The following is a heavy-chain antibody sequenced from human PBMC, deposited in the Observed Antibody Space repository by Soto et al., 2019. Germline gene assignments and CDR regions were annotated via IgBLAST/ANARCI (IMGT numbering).Heavy chain of an antibody. J-gene: IGHJ6*02. D-gene: IGHD3-22*01. V-gene: IGHV3-15*01. CDR1: GFTFSNAW. CDR3: NTYYYDSSGNYGMDV. Sequence: GGSLRLSCAASGFTFSNAWMSWVRQAPGKGLEWVGRIKSKTDGGTTDYAAPVKGRFTNSRDDSKNTLYLQMNSLKTEDTAVYYCNTYYYDSSGNYGMDVWGQGTTVTVYS. CDR2: IKSKTDGGTT.